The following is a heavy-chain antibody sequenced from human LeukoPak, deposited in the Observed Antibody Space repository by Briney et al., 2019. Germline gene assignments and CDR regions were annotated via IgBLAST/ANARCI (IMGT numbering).Heavy chain of an antibody. J-gene: IGHJ3*02. Sequence: GGSLRLSCTASGFTFGDYVMSWVRQAPGKGLEWVGFIRSKAYGGTTKNAASVKGRFTISRDDSRSIAYLQMNSLKTEDTAVYYCTRRYNYDSSGYYYVRDAFDIWGQGTMDTVSS. D-gene: IGHD3-22*01. CDR2: IRSKAYGGTT. CDR3: TRRYNYDSSGYYYVRDAFDI. V-gene: IGHV3-49*04. CDR1: GFTFGDYV.